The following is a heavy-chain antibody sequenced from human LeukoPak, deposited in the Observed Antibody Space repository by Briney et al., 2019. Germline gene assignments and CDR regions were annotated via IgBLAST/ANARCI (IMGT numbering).Heavy chain of an antibody. CDR2: ISSSSYI. CDR3: VRDPINRHTLFGAFDI. Sequence: PGGSLRLSCAASGFTFSIYSMNWVRQAPGKGLEWVSSISSSSYIYYADSVKGRFTISRDNAKNSLYLQMNSLRAEDTAVYYCVRDPINRHTLFGAFDIWGQGTMVTVSS. CDR1: GFTFSIYS. J-gene: IGHJ3*02. D-gene: IGHD3-16*01. V-gene: IGHV3-21*01.